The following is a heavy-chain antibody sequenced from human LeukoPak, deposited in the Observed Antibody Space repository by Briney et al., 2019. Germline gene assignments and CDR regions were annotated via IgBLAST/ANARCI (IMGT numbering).Heavy chain of an antibody. CDR3: ARACSGGSCYSNYYGMDV. V-gene: IGHV1-18*04. CDR1: GYTLTRYG. D-gene: IGHD2-15*01. Sequence: AWVPVSCKASGYTLTRYGISWLRPAPAQGLDGVGWICAYHGKTNYAQKLQGRATMTTDTSTSTAYMELRSLRSDDTAVYYCARACSGGSCYSNYYGMDVWGKGTTVTVSS. CDR2: ICAYHGKT. J-gene: IGHJ6*04.